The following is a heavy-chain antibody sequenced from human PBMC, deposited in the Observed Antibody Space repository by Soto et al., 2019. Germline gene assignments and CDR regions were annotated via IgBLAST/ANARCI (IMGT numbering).Heavy chain of an antibody. D-gene: IGHD6-13*01. CDR2: IWFDGTYK. CDR1: FANNA. Sequence: QVQLVESGGGVVRPGASLRLSCAAFANNAMHWVRQAPGQGLEWVAAIWFDGTYKGDADSVKGRFTISRDNAENRLYLQMDSLRVEDTALYYCATGSIALDNWGQGTLVTVSS. V-gene: IGHV3-33*03. CDR3: ATGSIALDN. J-gene: IGHJ4*02.